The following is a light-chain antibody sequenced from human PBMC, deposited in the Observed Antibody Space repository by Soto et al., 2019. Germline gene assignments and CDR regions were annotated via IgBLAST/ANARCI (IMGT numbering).Light chain of an antibody. CDR1: PAIRTA. V-gene: IGKV1-6*01. J-gene: IGKJ1*01. CDR3: LLDFRYFWA. Sequence: ALPLTQSPSSLSASVGDRVTIPCRASPAIRTALGWYQQKPGKVPKLLIYAASTLQSGVPSRFSGSGSGTDFTLTISSLQPEDFATYYCLLDFRYFWAFGQGTKVDIK. CDR2: AAS.